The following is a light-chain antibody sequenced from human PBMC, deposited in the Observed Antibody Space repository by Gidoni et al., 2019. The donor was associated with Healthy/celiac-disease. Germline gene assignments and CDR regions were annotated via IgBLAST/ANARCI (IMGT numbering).Light chain of an antibody. CDR3: QPYGSSPFT. CDR1: QSVSSSY. Sequence: EIVLTQSPGTLSLSPGERATLSCRASQSVSSSYLAWYQQKPGQAPRLLIYGASSRATGIPDRFSGSGSGTDFTLTISRLEPEDFAVYYCQPYGSSPFTFGPXTKVDIK. CDR2: GAS. V-gene: IGKV3-20*01. J-gene: IGKJ3*01.